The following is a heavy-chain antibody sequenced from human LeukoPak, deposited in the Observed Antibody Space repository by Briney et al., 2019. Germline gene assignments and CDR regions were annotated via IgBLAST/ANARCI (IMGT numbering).Heavy chain of an antibody. D-gene: IGHD2-15*01. CDR1: GFTFSSYW. V-gene: IGHV3-74*01. CDR2: INSDGSST. J-gene: IGHJ4*02. CDR3: AKHLGSWPSRISY. Sequence: PGGSLRLSCAASGFTFSSYWMHWVRQAPGKGLVWVSRINSDGSSTSYADSVKGRFTISRDNSKNTLYLQMNSLRAEDTAVYYCAKHLGSWPSRISYWGQGTLVTVSS.